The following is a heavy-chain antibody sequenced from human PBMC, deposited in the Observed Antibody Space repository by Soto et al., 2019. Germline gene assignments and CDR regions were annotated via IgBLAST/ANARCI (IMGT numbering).Heavy chain of an antibody. CDR1: GFTFSSYS. Sequence: PGGSLRLSCAASGFTFSSYSMNWVRQAPGKGLEWVSYISSSSSTIYYADPVKGRFTISRDNAKNSLYLQMNSLRDEDTAVYYCARELEYYDSSGIRTFDYWGQGTLVTVSS. J-gene: IGHJ4*02. D-gene: IGHD3-22*01. CDR2: ISSSSSTI. V-gene: IGHV3-48*02. CDR3: ARELEYYDSSGIRTFDY.